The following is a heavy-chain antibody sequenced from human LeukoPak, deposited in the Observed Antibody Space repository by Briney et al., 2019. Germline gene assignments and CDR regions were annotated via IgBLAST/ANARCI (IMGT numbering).Heavy chain of an antibody. CDR2: IYYSGRT. CDR1: GGSISSSSYY. V-gene: IGHV4-39*07. Sequence: SEPLSLTCTVSGGSISSSSYYWGWIRQPPGKGLEWIGSIYYSGRTYYNPSLKSRVTISVDTSKNQSSPKLSSATAADPAAYYCASELYPVGPFDSCGQGTLVTASS. J-gene: IGHJ4*02. CDR3: ASELYPVGPFDS. D-gene: IGHD5/OR15-5a*01.